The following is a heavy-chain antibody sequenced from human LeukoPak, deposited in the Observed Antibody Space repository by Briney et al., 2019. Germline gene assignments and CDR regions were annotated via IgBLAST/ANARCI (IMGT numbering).Heavy chain of an antibody. CDR1: GYTFTGYY. V-gene: IGHV1-2*02. CDR3: ARIVCSSTSCYTSYFDY. J-gene: IGHJ4*02. CDR2: INPNSGGT. Sequence: ASVKVSRNAAGYTFTGYYMHWVRQAPGQGIEWMGWINPNSGGTNYAQKFQGRVTMTRDTSISTAYMELSRLRSDDTAVYYCARIVCSSTSCYTSYFDYWGQGTLVTVSS. D-gene: IGHD2-2*02.